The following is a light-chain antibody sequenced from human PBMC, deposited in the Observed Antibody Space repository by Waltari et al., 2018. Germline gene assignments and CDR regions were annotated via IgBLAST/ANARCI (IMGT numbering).Light chain of an antibody. Sequence: EIVLTQSPGPLSLSPGERATLSCRANQTVGSGYLAWYQQKPGQAPRLLIYGASSRATGIPGRFSGSGSGTDFTLTITRLEPEDFAVYFCQQYDRSPLTFGGGTKVDIK. J-gene: IGKJ4*01. CDR3: QQYDRSPLT. V-gene: IGKV3-20*01. CDR2: GAS. CDR1: QTVGSGY.